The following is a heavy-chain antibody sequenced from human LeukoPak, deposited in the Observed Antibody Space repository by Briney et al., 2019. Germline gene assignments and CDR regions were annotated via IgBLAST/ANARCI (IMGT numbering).Heavy chain of an antibody. CDR1: GGSISSANYY. J-gene: IGHJ4*02. V-gene: IGHV4-61*01. CDR2: IYYSGST. Sequence: PSETLSLSCTVSGGSISSANYYWSWIRQPPGKGLEWIGSIYYSGSTNYNPSLKSRVTISVDTSKNQFSLKLTSVTAADTAVYYCARGFDSNYGFFDYWGRGTLVTVSS. D-gene: IGHD4-11*01. CDR3: ARGFDSNYGFFDY.